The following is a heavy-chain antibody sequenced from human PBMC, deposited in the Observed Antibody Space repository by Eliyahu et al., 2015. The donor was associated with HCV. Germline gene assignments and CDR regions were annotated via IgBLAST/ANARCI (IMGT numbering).Heavy chain of an antibody. V-gene: IGHV6-1*01. D-gene: IGHD6-13*01. Sequence: QVQLQQSGPGLVKPSQTLSLTCXISGXXXSXNSXXWNWIRPSPSRGLEWLGRTYYRSKWYNDYAVSVKSRITINPDTSKNQFSLQLNSVTPEDTAVYYCARAGRSSWHYYYYGMDVWGQGTTVTVSS. J-gene: IGHJ6*02. CDR1: GXXXSXNSXX. CDR3: ARAGRSSWHYYYYGMDV. CDR2: TYYRSKWYN.